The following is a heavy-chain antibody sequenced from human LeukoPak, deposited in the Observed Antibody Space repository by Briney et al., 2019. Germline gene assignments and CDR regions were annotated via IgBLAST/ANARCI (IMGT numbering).Heavy chain of an antibody. J-gene: IGHJ6*04. CDR1: GGSFSGYY. CDR3: AELGITMIGGV. V-gene: IGHV4-34*01. Sequence: PSETLSLTCAVYGGSFSGYYWSWIRQPPGKGLEWIGEINHSGSTNYNPSLKSRVTISVDTSKNQFSLKLSSVTAADTAVYYCAELGITMIGGVWGKGTTVAISS. D-gene: IGHD3-10*02. CDR2: INHSGST.